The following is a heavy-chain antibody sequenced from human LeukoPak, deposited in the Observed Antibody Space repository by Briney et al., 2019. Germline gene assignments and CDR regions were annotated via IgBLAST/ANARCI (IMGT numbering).Heavy chain of an antibody. CDR3: AKMLWGHLWFKHFED. Sequence: TGGSLRLSCAASGFTFCDYAKRWVGQAQGKGLECVSVISGSGGSTNYADSGGVPFTLSSDNSTNTLCLQMNSLRAEDAAIYYCAKMLWGHLWFKHFEDWGQGTLVTVSS. CDR1: GFTFCDYA. CDR2: ISGSGGST. J-gene: IGHJ4*02. V-gene: IGHV3-23*01. D-gene: IGHD3-10*01.